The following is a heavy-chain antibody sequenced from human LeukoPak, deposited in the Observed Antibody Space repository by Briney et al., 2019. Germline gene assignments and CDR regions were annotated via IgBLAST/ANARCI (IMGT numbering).Heavy chain of an antibody. CDR1: GFTFSSYG. V-gene: IGHV3-30*18. J-gene: IGHJ6*02. CDR3: AKSYSPGVYYYYGMDV. Sequence: GGSLRLSCAASGFTFSSYGMHWVRQAPGKGLEWVAVISYDGSNKYYADSVKGGFTISRDNSKNTLYLQMNSLRAEDTAVYYCAKSYSPGVYYYYGMDVWGQGTTVTVSS. D-gene: IGHD5-18*01. CDR2: ISYDGSNK.